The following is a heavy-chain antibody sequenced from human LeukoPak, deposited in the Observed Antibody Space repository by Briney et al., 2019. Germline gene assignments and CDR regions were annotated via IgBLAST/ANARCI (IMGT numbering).Heavy chain of an antibody. Sequence: GGSLRLSCVASGFTFDDSDLSWVRQVPGKGLEWVCGLNWNGDKTGYADSVKGRFIISRDNVKNSLYLLMNSLRAEDTALYYCTRDAFGGVIAPYFHDWGQGTRVTVSS. V-gene: IGHV3-20*04. J-gene: IGHJ4*02. CDR2: LNWNGDKT. CDR1: GFTFDDSD. CDR3: TRDAFGGVIAPYFHD. D-gene: IGHD3-16*02.